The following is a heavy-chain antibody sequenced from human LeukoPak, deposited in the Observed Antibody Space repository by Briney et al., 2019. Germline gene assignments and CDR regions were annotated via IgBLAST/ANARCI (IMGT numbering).Heavy chain of an antibody. CDR2: ISAYNGNT. V-gene: IGHV1-18*01. D-gene: IGHD3-22*01. Sequence: ASVKVSCKASGYTFTSYGISWVRQAPGQGLEWMGWISAYNGNTNYAQKLQGRGTMTTDTSTSTAYMELRSLRSDDTAVYYCARLYYDSSGYYPEDYWGQGTLVTVSS. J-gene: IGHJ4*02. CDR3: ARLYYDSSGYYPEDY. CDR1: GYTFTSYG.